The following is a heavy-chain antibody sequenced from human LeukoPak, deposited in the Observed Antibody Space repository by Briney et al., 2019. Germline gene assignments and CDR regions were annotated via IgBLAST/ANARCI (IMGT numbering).Heavy chain of an antibody. D-gene: IGHD5-12*01. CDR1: GGSISSGGYY. CDR2: IYYSGST. V-gene: IGHV4-31*03. J-gene: IGHJ3*02. Sequence: SETLSLTCTVSGGSISSGGYYWSWIRQHPGKGLEWIGYIYYSGSTYYNPSLKSRVTISVDTSKNQFSLKLTSVTAADTAVYYCARDRDIVATGNAFDIWGQGTMVTVSS. CDR3: ARDRDIVATGNAFDI.